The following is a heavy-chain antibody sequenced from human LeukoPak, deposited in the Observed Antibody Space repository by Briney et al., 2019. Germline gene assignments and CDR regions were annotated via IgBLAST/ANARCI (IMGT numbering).Heavy chain of an antibody. Sequence: SETLSLTCTVSGGSISGFYWGWIRQPPGKGLEWIGFIYYSGSANYNPSLKSRVTMSVDMSKNQFSLKLSSVTAADTAFYYCARDRDSSGWFDYWGQGALVTVSS. CDR2: IYYSGSA. CDR3: ARDRDSSGWFDY. CDR1: GGSISGFY. J-gene: IGHJ4*02. D-gene: IGHD6-19*01. V-gene: IGHV4-59*01.